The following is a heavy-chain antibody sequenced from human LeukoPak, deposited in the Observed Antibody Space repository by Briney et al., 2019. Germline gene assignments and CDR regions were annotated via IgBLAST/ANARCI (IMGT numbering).Heavy chain of an antibody. CDR3: ATTRPYGTTWAGAFED. D-gene: IGHD6-19*01. CDR2: VTSRSAT. J-gene: IGHJ4*02. CDR1: GFIFSSHG. Sequence: GGSLRLSCVASGFIFSSHGMSWVRQAPGKGLEWVSTVTSRSATHYTDSVKGRFITSRDSSKNTLFLQMNSLRAEDTALYYCATTRPYGTTWAGAFEDWGQGTPVTVSS. V-gene: IGHV3-23*01.